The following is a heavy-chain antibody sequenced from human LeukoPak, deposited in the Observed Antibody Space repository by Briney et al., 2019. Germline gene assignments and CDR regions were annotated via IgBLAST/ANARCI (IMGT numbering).Heavy chain of an antibody. D-gene: IGHD3-10*01. V-gene: IGHV3-48*01. CDR3: ARGHMVRGFDY. CDR1: GFTFSSYW. J-gene: IGHJ4*02. Sequence: GGSLRLSCAASGFTFSSYWMNWVRQAPGKGLEWVSYISSSSSTIYYADSVKGRFTIPRDNAKNSLYLQMNSLRAEDTAVYYCARGHMVRGFDYWGQGTLVTVSS. CDR2: ISSSSSTI.